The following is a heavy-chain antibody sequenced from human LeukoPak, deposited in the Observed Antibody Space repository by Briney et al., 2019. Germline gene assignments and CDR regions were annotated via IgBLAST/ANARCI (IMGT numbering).Heavy chain of an antibody. CDR1: GGSISSYY. CDR3: ARSGYCSGGSCYLGGDYYYYYMDV. J-gene: IGHJ6*03. V-gene: IGHV4-59*08. D-gene: IGHD2-15*01. Sequence: PSETLSLTCTVSGGSISSYYWSWIRQPPGKGLEWIGYIYCSGSTKYNPSLKSRVTISVETSKNQFSLKLSSVTAADTAVYYCARSGYCSGGSCYLGGDYYYYYMDVWGKGTTVTVSS. CDR2: IYCSGST.